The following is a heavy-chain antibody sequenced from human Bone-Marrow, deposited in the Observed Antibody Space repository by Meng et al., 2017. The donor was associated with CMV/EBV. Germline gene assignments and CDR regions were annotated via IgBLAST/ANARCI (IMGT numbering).Heavy chain of an antibody. V-gene: IGHV3-23*01. CDR3: AKDGPYCGGDCYQGYFDY. CDR1: GFTFSSYA. CDR2: IRGSGGGT. D-gene: IGHD2-21*01. Sequence: GSLKISCAASGFTFSSYAMSWVRQAPGKGLEWVSAIRGSGGGTYYADSVKGRFTISRDNSMNTLYLRMNSLRAEDTAVYHCAKDGPYCGGDCYQGYFDYWGQGTLVTVSS. J-gene: IGHJ4*02.